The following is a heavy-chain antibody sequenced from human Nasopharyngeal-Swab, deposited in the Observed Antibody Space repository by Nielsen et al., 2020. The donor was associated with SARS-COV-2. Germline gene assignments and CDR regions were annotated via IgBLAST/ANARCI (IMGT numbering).Heavy chain of an antibody. V-gene: IGHV3-21*01. CDR3: ARGSYGDYFDY. CDR1: GFTFSSYS. J-gene: IGHJ4*02. CDR2: ISSSSYI. Sequence: GGSLRLSCAASGFTFSSYSMNWVRQAPGKGLEWVSSISSSSYIYYTDSVKGRFTISRDTAKNSLYLQMNSLRAEDTAVYYCARGSYGDYFDYWGQGTLVTVSS. D-gene: IGHD4-17*01.